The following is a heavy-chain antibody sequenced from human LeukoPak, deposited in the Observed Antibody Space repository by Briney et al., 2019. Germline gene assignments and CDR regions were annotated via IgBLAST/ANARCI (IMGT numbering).Heavy chain of an antibody. CDR3: ASDIWSGYEISKSYYGMDV. Sequence: SVKVSCKASGGTFSSYAISWVRQAPGQGLEWMGRIIPILGIANYAQKFQGRVTITADKSTSTAYMGLSSLRSEDTAVYYCASDIWSGYEISKSYYGMDVWGQGTTVTVSS. CDR2: IIPILGIA. D-gene: IGHD3-3*01. V-gene: IGHV1-69*04. J-gene: IGHJ6*02. CDR1: GGTFSSYA.